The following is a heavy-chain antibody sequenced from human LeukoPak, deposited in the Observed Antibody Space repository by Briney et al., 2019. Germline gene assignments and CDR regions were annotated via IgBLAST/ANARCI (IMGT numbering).Heavy chain of an antibody. Sequence: SETLSLTCTVSGGSISSYYWSWIRQPPGKGLELNGYIYYSGSTNYNPSLKSRVTISVDTSKNQFSLKVSSVTAADTAVYYCARELRFLEWFLPTGPSNAFDIWGQGTMVTVSS. CDR2: IYYSGST. V-gene: IGHV4-59*01. D-gene: IGHD3-3*01. J-gene: IGHJ3*02. CDR3: ARELRFLEWFLPTGPSNAFDI. CDR1: GGSISSYY.